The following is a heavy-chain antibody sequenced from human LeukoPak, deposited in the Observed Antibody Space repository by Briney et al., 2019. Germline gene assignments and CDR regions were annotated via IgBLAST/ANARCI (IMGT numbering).Heavy chain of an antibody. Sequence: GGSLRLSCAASGITFSSYAMSWVRQAPGKGLEWVSAISGSGGSTYYADSLKGRFTISRDNSKNTLYLQMNSLRAEDTAVYHCAKENGSGHYNAVDLWGQGTLVTVSS. V-gene: IGHV3-23*01. D-gene: IGHD3-9*01. J-gene: IGHJ5*02. CDR2: ISGSGGST. CDR1: GITFSSYA. CDR3: AKENGSGHYNAVDL.